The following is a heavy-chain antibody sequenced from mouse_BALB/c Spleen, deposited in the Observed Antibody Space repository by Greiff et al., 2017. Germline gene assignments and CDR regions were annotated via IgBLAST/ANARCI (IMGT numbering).Heavy chain of an antibody. CDR3: ARASWDY. Sequence: EVMLVESGGGLVQPGGSLRLSCATSGFTFTDYYMSWVRQPPGKALEWLGFIRNKANGYTTVYSASVKGRFTISRANSQSILYLQMNTLRAEDSATYYCARASWDYWGQGTFPTVSS. D-gene: IGHD3-1*01. J-gene: IGHJ4*01. CDR1: GFTFTDYY. V-gene: IGHV7-3*02. CDR2: IRNKANGYTT.